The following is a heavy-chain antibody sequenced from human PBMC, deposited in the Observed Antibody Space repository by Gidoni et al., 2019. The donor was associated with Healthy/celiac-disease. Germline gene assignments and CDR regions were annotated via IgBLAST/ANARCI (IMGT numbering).Heavy chain of an antibody. CDR1: GFTFSSYA. V-gene: IGHV3-23*01. CDR2: ISGSGGST. J-gene: IGHJ4*02. Sequence: EVQLLESGGGLVQPGGSLRPSCAASGFTFSSYAMSWVRQAPGKGLEWVAAISGSGGSTYYADSVKGRFTISRDNSKNTLYLQMNSLRAEDTAVYYCAKDRLVATGGGLDYWGQGTLVTVSS. D-gene: IGHD2-2*01. CDR3: AKDRLVATGGGLDY.